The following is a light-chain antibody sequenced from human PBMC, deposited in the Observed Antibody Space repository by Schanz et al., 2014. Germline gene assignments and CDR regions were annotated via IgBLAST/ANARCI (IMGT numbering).Light chain of an antibody. V-gene: IGLV2-14*03. CDR3: CSYAGNCYV. CDR2: DVS. Sequence: QSALTQPASVSGSPGQSITISCTGTSSDVGGYKYVSWYQQHPGKAPKLMIYDVSDRPSGVSNRFSGSKSGNTASLTISGLQAEDEADYYCCSYAGNCYVFGTGTKLTVL. CDR1: SSDVGGYKY. J-gene: IGLJ1*01.